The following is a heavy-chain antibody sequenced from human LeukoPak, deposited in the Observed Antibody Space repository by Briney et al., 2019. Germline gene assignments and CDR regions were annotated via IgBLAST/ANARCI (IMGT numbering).Heavy chain of an antibody. Sequence: TGGSLRLSCAASGFSFSSDWMNWVRQAPGKGLEWVANINQDGSKKYYVDSVKGRFTISRDNAKNSLYLQMNSLKAEDTAVYYCARDPDILTGVAYDFWGQGTMVTVSS. CDR2: INQDGSKK. D-gene: IGHD3-9*01. J-gene: IGHJ3*01. CDR1: GFSFSSDW. V-gene: IGHV3-7*05. CDR3: ARDPDILTGVAYDF.